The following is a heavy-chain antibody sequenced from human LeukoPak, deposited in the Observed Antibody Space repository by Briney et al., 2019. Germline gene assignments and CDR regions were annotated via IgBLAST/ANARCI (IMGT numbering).Heavy chain of an antibody. CDR3: AKDITMVRGVGYYYYYGMDV. J-gene: IGHJ6*02. CDR1: GFTFSSYA. D-gene: IGHD3-10*01. CDR2: ISYDGSNK. Sequence: PGGSLRLSCAASGFTFSSYAMHWVRQAPGKGLEWVAVISYDGSNKYYADSVKGRFTISRDNSKNTLYLQMNSLRAEDTAVYYCAKDITMVRGVGYYYYYGMDVWGQGTTVTVSS. V-gene: IGHV3-30-3*01.